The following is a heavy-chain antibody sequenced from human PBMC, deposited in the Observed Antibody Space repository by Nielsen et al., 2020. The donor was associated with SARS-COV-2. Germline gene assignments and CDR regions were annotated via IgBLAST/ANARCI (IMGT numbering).Heavy chain of an antibody. V-gene: IGHV1-8*01. CDR1: GYTFTSYD. D-gene: IGHD4-17*01. Sequence: VKVSCKASGYTFTSYDINWVRQATGQGLEWMGWMNPNSGNTGYAQKFQGRVTMTRNTSISTAYMELSSLRSEDTAVYYCAREGTEPTVPLWGRYYYYYGMDVWGQGTTVTVSS. J-gene: IGHJ6*02. CDR3: AREGTEPTVPLWGRYYYYYGMDV. CDR2: MNPNSGNT.